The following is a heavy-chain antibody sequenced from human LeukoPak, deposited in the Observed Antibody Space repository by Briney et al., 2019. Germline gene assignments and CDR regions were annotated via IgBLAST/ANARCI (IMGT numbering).Heavy chain of an antibody. CDR2: IYTSGST. Sequence: SETLSLTCTVSGGSISSGSYSWTWIRQPAGKGLEWIGRIYTSGSTNYNPSLKSRRTISVDTSKNQFSLKLSSVTAADTAVYYCARDRASSGSYWGYYFDYWGQGTLVTVSS. V-gene: IGHV4-61*02. D-gene: IGHD1-26*01. CDR1: GGSISSGSYS. CDR3: ARDRASSGSYWGYYFDY. J-gene: IGHJ4*02.